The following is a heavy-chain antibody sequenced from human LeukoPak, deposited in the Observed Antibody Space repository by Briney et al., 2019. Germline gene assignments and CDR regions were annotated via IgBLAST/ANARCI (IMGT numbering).Heavy chain of an antibody. CDR1: GGSFSGYY. CDR3: ARGEGYGSYYFDY. CDR2: INHSGST. J-gene: IGHJ4*02. V-gene: IGHV4-34*01. Sequence: SETLSLTCAVYGGSFSGYYWSWIRQPPGKGLEWIGEINHSGSTNYNPSLKSRVTISVDTSKNQSSLKLSSVTAADTAVYYCARGEGYGSYYFDYWGQGTLVTVSS. D-gene: IGHD5-18*01.